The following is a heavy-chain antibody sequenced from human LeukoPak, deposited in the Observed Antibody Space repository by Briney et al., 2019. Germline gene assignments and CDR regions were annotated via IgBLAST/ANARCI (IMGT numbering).Heavy chain of an antibody. Sequence: AGGSLRLSCAASGFTFTSYWMTWVRQAPGNGLKWLTNINEDGSVKHYVDSVRGRFTISRDNAKSSLYLQMNSLRAEDTALYYCVRDMFPYCSGGKCYSVPGSWGQGTLVTVSS. J-gene: IGHJ1*01. D-gene: IGHD2-15*01. V-gene: IGHV3-7*03. CDR1: GFTFTSYW. CDR3: VRDMFPYCSGGKCYSVPGS. CDR2: INEDGSVK.